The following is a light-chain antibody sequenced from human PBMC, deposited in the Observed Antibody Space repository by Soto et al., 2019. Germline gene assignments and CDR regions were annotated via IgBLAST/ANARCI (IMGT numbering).Light chain of an antibody. Sequence: QSVLTQPPSVSGAPGQRVTISFTGTSSNIGAGFDVHWYQQLPGTAPKLLIYDNSNRPSGVPDRFSGSKSGTSASLAITGLQAEDGTDYYCQSYDSRLSAVVFGGGTKLTVL. CDR2: DNS. J-gene: IGLJ2*01. CDR3: QSYDSRLSAVV. V-gene: IGLV1-40*01. CDR1: SSNIGAGFD.